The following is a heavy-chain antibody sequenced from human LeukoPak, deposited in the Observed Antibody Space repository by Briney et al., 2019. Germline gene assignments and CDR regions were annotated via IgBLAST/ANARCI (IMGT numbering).Heavy chain of an antibody. D-gene: IGHD1-1*01. CDR3: AKGGNWNPNEY. Sequence: GESLRLSCAASGFTFSSYAMSWVRQAPGQGLEWVSAISDAGGTTDYADSVKGRFTISRDNSKNTLFLQMNSLRDADTAVYYCAKGGNWNPNEYWGQGTLVTVSS. CDR1: GFTFSSYA. CDR2: ISDAGGTT. V-gene: IGHV3-23*01. J-gene: IGHJ4*02.